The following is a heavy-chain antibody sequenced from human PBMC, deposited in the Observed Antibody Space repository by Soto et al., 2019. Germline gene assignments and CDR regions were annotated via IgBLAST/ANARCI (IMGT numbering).Heavy chain of an antibody. Sequence: GGSLRLSCEVSGFTFSIYAMTWVRQAPGEGLEWVSSISGSGGTTYYADSVKGRFTISRDNSQNTLYPQMHSLRAEDTAVYYCAKDLLMITFGGVIAHFDYWGQGALVTVSS. V-gene: IGHV3-23*01. CDR2: ISGSGGTT. CDR1: GFTFSIYA. J-gene: IGHJ4*02. D-gene: IGHD3-16*02. CDR3: AKDLLMITFGGVIAHFDY.